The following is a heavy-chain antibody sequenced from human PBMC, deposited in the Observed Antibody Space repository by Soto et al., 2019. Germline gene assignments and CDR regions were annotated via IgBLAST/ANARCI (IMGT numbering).Heavy chain of an antibody. Sequence: QVQLQESGPGLVKPSETLSLTCTVSVDSISSYYWSWIRQTAGKGLECIGRIYPSGSANYNPSFKGRVTMSVDTSKNQFSLKLSSVTAADTADYYCARDRGRYCPTSSCPKGSYYGVDVWGQGTTVTVSS. J-gene: IGHJ6*02. V-gene: IGHV4-4*07. D-gene: IGHD2-8*01. CDR2: IYPSGSA. CDR1: VDSISSYY. CDR3: ARDRGRYCPTSSCPKGSYYGVDV.